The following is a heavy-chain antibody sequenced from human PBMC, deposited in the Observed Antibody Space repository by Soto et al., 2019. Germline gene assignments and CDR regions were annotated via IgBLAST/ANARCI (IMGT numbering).Heavy chain of an antibody. CDR1: GYTFTSYG. D-gene: IGHD2-15*01. V-gene: IGHV1-18*01. CDR2: ISAYNGNT. J-gene: IGHJ3*02. CDR3: ARDLQPGYCSGGSCYSISAFDI. Sequence: EASVTVSCKASGYTFTSYGISWVRQATGQGLEWMGWISAYNGNTNYAQKLQGRVTMTTDTSTSTAYMELRSLRSDDTAVYYCARDLQPGYCSGGSCYSISAFDIWGQGTMVTVSS.